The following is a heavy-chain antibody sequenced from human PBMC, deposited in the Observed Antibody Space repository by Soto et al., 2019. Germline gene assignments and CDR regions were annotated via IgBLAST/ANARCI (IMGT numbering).Heavy chain of an antibody. V-gene: IGHV4-39*01. Sequence: PSETLSLTCTVSGGSISSSSYYWGWIRQPPGKGLEWIGSIYYSGSTYYNPSLKSRVTISVDTSKNQFSLKLSSVTAADTAVYYCARFYDSSGYYEDYWGQGTLVTASS. CDR3: ARFYDSSGYYEDY. D-gene: IGHD3-22*01. CDR1: GGSISSSSYY. CDR2: IYYSGST. J-gene: IGHJ4*02.